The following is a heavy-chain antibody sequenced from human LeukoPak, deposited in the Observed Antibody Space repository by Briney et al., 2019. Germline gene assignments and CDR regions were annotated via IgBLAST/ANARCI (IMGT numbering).Heavy chain of an antibody. CDR2: IAGDR. CDR1: GYTFSNY. D-gene: IGHD7-27*01. J-gene: IGHJ4*02. Sequence: ASVTVSCKASGYTFSNYVSWVRQAPGQGLEWMAWIAGDRIYAPQFQGRLIISTDPSTSTAYMELRSLRSDDTAVYYCARDFWNLYENNDSNRDFDNWGQGTLLTVSS. CDR3: ARDFWNLYENNDSNRDFDN. V-gene: IGHV1-18*01.